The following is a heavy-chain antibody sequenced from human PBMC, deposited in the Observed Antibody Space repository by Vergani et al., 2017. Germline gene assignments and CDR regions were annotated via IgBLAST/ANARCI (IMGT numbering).Heavy chain of an antibody. D-gene: IGHD3-22*01. CDR1: GFTFSSYA. Sequence: EVQLLESGGGLVQPGGSLRLSCPASGFTFSSYAMSWVRQAPGKGLEWVSAISGSGGSTYYADSVKGRFTISRDNSKNTLYLQMNSLRAEDTAVYYCARLSYDTTPYLQGGYDCWGQGTLVSVSS. CDR2: ISGSGGST. J-gene: IGHJ4*02. CDR3: ARLSYDTTPYLQGGYDC. V-gene: IGHV3-23*01.